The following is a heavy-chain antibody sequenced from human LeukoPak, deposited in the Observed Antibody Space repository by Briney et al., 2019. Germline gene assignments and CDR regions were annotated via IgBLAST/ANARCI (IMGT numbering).Heavy chain of an antibody. V-gene: IGHV1-8*03. CDR1: GYTFTSYD. CDR2: MNPNSGNT. CDR3: AREVATTGMDV. Sequence: ASVKVSCKASGYTFTSYDINWVRQATGQGLEWMGWMNPNSGNTGYAQKFQGRVTITRNTSISTAYVELSSLRSEDTAVYYCAREVATTGMDVWGKGTTVTVSS. D-gene: IGHD5-12*01. J-gene: IGHJ6*03.